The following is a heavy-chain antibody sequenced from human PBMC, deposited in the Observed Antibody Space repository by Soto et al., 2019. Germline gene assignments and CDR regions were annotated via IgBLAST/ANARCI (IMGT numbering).Heavy chain of an antibody. V-gene: IGHV3-30-3*01. D-gene: IGHD3-3*01. J-gene: IGHJ6*01. Sequence: PGGSLRLSCAASGFTFSSYAMHWVRQAPGKGLEWVAVISYDGSNKYYADSVKGRFTISRDNSKNTLYLQMNSLRAEDTAVYYCARGSAFGVVRIYGMDVWGKGTMVIVYS. CDR2: ISYDGSNK. CDR1: GFTFSSYA. CDR3: ARGSAFGVVRIYGMDV.